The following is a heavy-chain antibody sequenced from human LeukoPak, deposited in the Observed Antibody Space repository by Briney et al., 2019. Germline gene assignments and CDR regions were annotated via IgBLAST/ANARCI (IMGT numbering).Heavy chain of an antibody. V-gene: IGHV1-2*02. J-gene: IGHJ4*02. CDR1: GYTFIDNY. CDR2: INPNSGGT. Sequence: ASVKVSCKASGYTFIDNYIHWVRQAPGQGFEWMGWINPNSGGTNYAQKFHGRVTMTRDTSVSTAYMELSRLRSDDTAVYYCAGKGLDYWGQGTLVTVSS. CDR3: AGKGLDY.